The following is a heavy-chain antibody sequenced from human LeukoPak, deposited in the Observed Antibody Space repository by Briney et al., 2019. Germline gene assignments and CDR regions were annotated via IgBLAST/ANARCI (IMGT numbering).Heavy chain of an antibody. D-gene: IGHD3-10*01. V-gene: IGHV4-59*01. J-gene: IGHJ4*02. Sequence: SETLSLTCTVSGGSISSYYWSWIRQPPGKGLEWIGYIYYSGSTNYNPSLKSRVTISVDTSKNQFSLKLSSVTAADTAVYYCARSLPRVRGVINRFDYWGQGTLVTVSS. CDR1: GGSISSYY. CDR2: IYYSGST. CDR3: ARSLPRVRGVINRFDY.